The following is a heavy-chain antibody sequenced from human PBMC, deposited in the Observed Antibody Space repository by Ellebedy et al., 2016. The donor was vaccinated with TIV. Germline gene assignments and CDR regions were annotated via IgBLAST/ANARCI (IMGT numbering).Heavy chain of an antibody. D-gene: IGHD1-26*01. CDR1: GYTFSNYF. CDR2: INPSGGST. CDR3: AREGGATHVYYFDY. V-gene: IGHV1-46*04. Sequence: AASVKVSCKASGYTFSNYFVHWVRQAPGQGLEWMGIINPSGGSTTYAQKLQGRLTMTRDTSTSTAYMELSSLRSEDTAVYYCAREGGATHVYYFDYWGQGTLVTVSS. J-gene: IGHJ4*02.